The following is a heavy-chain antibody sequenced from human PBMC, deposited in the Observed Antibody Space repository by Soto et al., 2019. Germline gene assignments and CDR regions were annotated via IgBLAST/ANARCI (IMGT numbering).Heavy chain of an antibody. CDR3: ARQWDY. V-gene: IGHV4-59*08. J-gene: IGHJ4*02. CDR1: GASIRSDY. CDR2: IYDSERT. Sequence: QVQLQESGPGLVKPSDTLSLTCAVSGASIRSDYWSWIRQIPGRGLEWIGYIYDSERTNYNTSLRRRDTKSADTSKNQFSLKVRSVAASDTTVYDCARQWDYWGQGILVTVSS.